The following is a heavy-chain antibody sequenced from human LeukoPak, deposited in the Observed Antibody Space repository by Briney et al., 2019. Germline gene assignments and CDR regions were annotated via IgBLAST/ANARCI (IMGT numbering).Heavy chain of an antibody. V-gene: IGHV5-51*01. CDR1: GCSFTSYW. Sequence: GESLKISCKGSGCSFTSYWIGWVRQMPGKGLEWMGIIYPGDSDTRYSPSFQGQVTISADKSISTAYLQWSSLKASDTAMYYCARRYCSGGSCYNYMDVWGKGTTVTVSS. D-gene: IGHD2-15*01. J-gene: IGHJ6*03. CDR3: ARRYCSGGSCYNYMDV. CDR2: IYPGDSDT.